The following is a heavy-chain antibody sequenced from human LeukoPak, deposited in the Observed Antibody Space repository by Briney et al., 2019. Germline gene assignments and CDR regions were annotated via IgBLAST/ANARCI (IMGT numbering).Heavy chain of an antibody. J-gene: IGHJ4*02. V-gene: IGHV1-2*06. CDR3: ARARYSSVQPLY. Sequence: ASVKVSCKASGGTFSSYAISWVRQAPGQGLEWMGRINPNSGGTNYAQKFQGRVTMTRDTSISTAYMELSRLRSDDTAVYYCARARYSSVQPLYWGQGTLVTVSS. CDR1: GGTFSSYA. CDR2: INPNSGGT. D-gene: IGHD6-19*01.